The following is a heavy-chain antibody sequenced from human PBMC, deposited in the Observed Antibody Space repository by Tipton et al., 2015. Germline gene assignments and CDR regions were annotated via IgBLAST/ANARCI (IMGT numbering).Heavy chain of an antibody. CDR3: ARVVVTASYYFDY. CDR2: IYSGGST. J-gene: IGHJ4*02. CDR1: GFTVSSNY. Sequence: SLRLSCAASGFTVSSNYMNWVRQAPGKGLEWVSVIYSGGSTYYADSVKGRFTISRDNSKNTLYLQMNSLRAEDTAVYYCARVVVTASYYFDYWGQGTLVTVSS. V-gene: IGHV3-53*01. D-gene: IGHD2-21*02.